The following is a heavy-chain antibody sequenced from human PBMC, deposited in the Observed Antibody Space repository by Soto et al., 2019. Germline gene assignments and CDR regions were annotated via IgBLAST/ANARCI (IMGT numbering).Heavy chain of an antibody. V-gene: IGHV3-23*01. Sequence: GGSLRLSCAASGFTFSSYAMSWVRQAPGKGLEWVSAISGSGGSTYYADSVKGRFTTSRDNSKNTLYLQMNSLRAEDTAVYYCAKGDLWFGELSYFDYWGQGTLVTGSS. J-gene: IGHJ4*02. D-gene: IGHD3-10*01. CDR1: GFTFSSYA. CDR2: ISGSGGST. CDR3: AKGDLWFGELSYFDY.